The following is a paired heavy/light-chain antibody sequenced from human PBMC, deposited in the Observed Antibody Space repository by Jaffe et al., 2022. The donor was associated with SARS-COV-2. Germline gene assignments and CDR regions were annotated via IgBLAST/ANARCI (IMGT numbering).Heavy chain of an antibody. V-gene: IGHV3-21*02. CDR2: ISSSSRYI. D-gene: IGHD2-15*01. CDR1: GFTFNSYS. CDR3: ARDGALFCSGGSCYFFDS. Sequence: EVQLVESGGGLVKPGGSLRLSCVASGFTFNSYSMNWVRQAPGKGLEWVSSISSSSRYIYYGDSVKGRFTISRDNAKNSLYLQMNSLRAEDTAVYYCARDGALFCSGGSCYFFDSWGQGTLVTVSS. J-gene: IGHJ4*02.
Light chain of an antibody. Sequence: QSVLTQPPSVSAAPGQKVTISCSGSTSNIGINYVSWYQQLPGTAPKLLIYDNNKGPSGIPDRFSGSKSGTSATLGITGLQTGDEADYYCGTWDSSLSAWVFGGGTKLTVL. CDR1: TSNIGINY. CDR2: DNN. V-gene: IGLV1-51*01. CDR3: GTWDSSLSAWV. J-gene: IGLJ3*02.